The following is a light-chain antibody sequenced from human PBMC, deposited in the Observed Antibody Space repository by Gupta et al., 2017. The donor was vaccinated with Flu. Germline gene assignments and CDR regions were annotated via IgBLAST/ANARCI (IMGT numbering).Light chain of an antibody. J-gene: IGLJ3*02. CDR2: DNN. V-gene: IGLV3-19*01. CDR3: NSRDSTDNNQGV. Sequence: TVSITCQGDSVRRYDESCCQQKPDQAPVLLLYDNNIRHSGTPARCSCSSSGYTAAFTITSAQAEEEADYYCNSRDSTDNNQGVFGGGTKLTVL. CDR1: SVRRYD.